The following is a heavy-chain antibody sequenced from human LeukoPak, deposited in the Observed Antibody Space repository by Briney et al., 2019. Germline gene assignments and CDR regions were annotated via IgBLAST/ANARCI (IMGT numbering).Heavy chain of an antibody. CDR2: ISGSGGST. Sequence: GGSLRLSCAASGFTFSSYAMSWVRQAPVKGLEWVSAISGSGGSTYYADSVKGRFTISRDNSRNTLYLQMNSLRVEDTAVYYCAKDGAVPYYFDCWGQGTLVTVSS. V-gene: IGHV3-23*01. J-gene: IGHJ4*02. D-gene: IGHD2-2*01. CDR1: GFTFSSYA. CDR3: AKDGAVPYYFDC.